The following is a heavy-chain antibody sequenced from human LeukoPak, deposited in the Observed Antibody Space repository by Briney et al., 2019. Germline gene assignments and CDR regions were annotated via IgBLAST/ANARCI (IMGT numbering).Heavy chain of an antibody. D-gene: IGHD3-22*01. J-gene: IGHJ3*02. CDR1: GFTFGDYA. CDR3: ARASYYHDTSSLRPFDI. CDR2: INWGGSPI. Sequence: GRSLRLSCAASGFTFGDYAMYWVRQAPGKGLEWVSGINWGGSPIDYADSVKGRFTISRDSAKNSLYLQMNSLRTEDTALYYCARASYYHDTSSLRPFDIWRQGTPVSVSS. V-gene: IGHV3-9*01.